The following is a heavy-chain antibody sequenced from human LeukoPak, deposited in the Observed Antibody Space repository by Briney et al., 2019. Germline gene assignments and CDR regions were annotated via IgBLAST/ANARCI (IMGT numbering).Heavy chain of an antibody. CDR3: ARQRAASGIRNVDY. V-gene: IGHV4-39*01. J-gene: IGHJ4*02. Sequence: SETLSLTCTVSGGSISSSSYYWGWIRQPPGKGLEWIGSMYYSGSTYYNPSLKSRVTISVDTSKNQFSLKLSSVTAAGTAVYYCARQRAASGIRNVDYWGPGTLVTVSS. CDR1: GGSISSSSYY. CDR2: MYYSGST. D-gene: IGHD6-13*01.